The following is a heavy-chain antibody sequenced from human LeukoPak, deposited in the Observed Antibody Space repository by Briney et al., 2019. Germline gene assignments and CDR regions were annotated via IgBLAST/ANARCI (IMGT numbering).Heavy chain of an antibody. D-gene: IGHD2-2*01. CDR2: IYHSGST. CDR1: GGSISSGGYY. CDR3: ARHSNRPAAKRGPVDY. V-gene: IGHV4-30-2*01. J-gene: IGHJ4*02. Sequence: PSQTLSLTCTVSGGSISSGGYYWSWIRQPPGKGLEWIGYIYHSGSTYYNPSLKSRVTISVDTSKNQFSLKLSSVTAADTAVYYCARHSNRPAAKRGPVDYWGQGTLVTVSS.